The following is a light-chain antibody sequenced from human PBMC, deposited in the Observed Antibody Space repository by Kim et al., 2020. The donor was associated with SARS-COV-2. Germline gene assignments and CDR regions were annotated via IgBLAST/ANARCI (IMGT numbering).Light chain of an antibody. Sequence: AQRQKGRRTCQDDSGRSYYARWHQQKRGKATVLIIYGKKNRPSGIAGRFGDTSAENTASLTITGDQAEEEADYYSNSRDRSGNQVVFGGGTQLTVL. V-gene: IGLV3-19*01. CDR2: GKK. J-gene: IGLJ2*01. CDR1: SGRSYY. CDR3: NSRDRSGNQVV.